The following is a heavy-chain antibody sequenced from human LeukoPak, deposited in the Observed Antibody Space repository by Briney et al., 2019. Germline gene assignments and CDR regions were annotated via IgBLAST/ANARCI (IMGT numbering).Heavy chain of an antibody. J-gene: IGHJ3*02. D-gene: IGHD1-26*01. V-gene: IGHV1-24*01. CDR2: FDPEDGET. CDR3: ARTGKWELLRRRTFDI. CDR1: GYTLTELS. Sequence: ASVKVSCKVSGYTLTELSMHWVRQAPGKGLERMGGFDPEDGETIYAQKFQGRVTITADESTSTAYMELSSLRSEDTAVYYCARTGKWELLRRRTFDIWGQGTMVTVSS.